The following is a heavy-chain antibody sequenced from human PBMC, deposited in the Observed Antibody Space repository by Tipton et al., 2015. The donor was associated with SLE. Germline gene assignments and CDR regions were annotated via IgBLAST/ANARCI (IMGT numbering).Heavy chain of an antibody. CDR2: IYYSGST. CDR3: ARGQLMGRAAPYIDV. D-gene: IGHD1-1*01. J-gene: IGHJ6*03. Sequence: LSLTCTVSGGSISSGDYYWSWIRQPPGKGLEWIGYIYYSGSTYYNPSLKSRVTISVDTSKNQFSLKLTSVTAADTAVYYCARGQLMGRAAPYIDVWGRGTTVIVSS. CDR1: GGSISSGDYY. V-gene: IGHV4-30-4*01.